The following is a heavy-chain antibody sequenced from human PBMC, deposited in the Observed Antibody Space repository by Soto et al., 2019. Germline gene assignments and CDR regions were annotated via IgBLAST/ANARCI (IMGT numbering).Heavy chain of an antibody. CDR1: GFTFSSYG. Sequence: GGSLRLSCAASGFTFSSYGMHWVRQAPGKGLEWVAVISYDGSNKYYADSVKGRFTISRDNSKNTLYLQMNSLRAEDTAVYYCAKARYCMSTSCYGQGNWFDLWGQGTLVTVSS. D-gene: IGHD2-2*01. CDR3: AKARYCMSTSCYGQGNWFDL. V-gene: IGHV3-30*18. CDR2: ISYDGSNK. J-gene: IGHJ5*02.